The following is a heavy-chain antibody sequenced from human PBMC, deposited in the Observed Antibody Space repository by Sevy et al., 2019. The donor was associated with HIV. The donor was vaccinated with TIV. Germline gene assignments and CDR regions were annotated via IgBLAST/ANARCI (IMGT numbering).Heavy chain of an antibody. D-gene: IGHD1-26*01. CDR3: ARVLVGPNARYFYY. V-gene: IGHV3-7*01. CDR2: IKQDGSEK. CDR1: GFTFSSYW. J-gene: IGHJ4*02. Sequence: GGSLRLSCAASGFTFSSYWMSWVRQAPGKGLEWVANIKQDGSEKYYVDSVKGRFTISRDNAKNSLYLQMNSLRAEDTAVYCCARVLVGPNARYFYYWGQGTLVTVSS.